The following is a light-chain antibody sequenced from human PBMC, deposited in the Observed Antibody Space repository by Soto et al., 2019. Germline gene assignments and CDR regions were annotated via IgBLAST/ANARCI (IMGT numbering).Light chain of an antibody. CDR3: QQYCSSPWT. CDR2: WAS. CDR1: QSVLYSSSNKNY. Sequence: DIVMNQSPDSLAVSLGERATINCRSSQSVLYSSSNKNYLAWYQQKPGQPPKLLIYWASTRESGVPDRFSGSGSGTDFTLTISSLQAEDVAVYYCQQYCSSPWTFGQGTKVEIK. V-gene: IGKV4-1*01. J-gene: IGKJ1*01.